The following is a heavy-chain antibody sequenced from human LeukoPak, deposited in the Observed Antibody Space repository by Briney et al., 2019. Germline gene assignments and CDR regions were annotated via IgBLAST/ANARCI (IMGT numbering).Heavy chain of an antibody. CDR2: IYYSGST. Sequence: SETLSLTCTVSGGSISSYYWSWIRQPPGKGLEWIGYIYYSGSTNYKSSLKSRVTISVDTSKNQFSLKLSSVTAADTAVYYCARVAGGYGYGYPDYWGQGTLVTVSS. D-gene: IGHD5-18*01. V-gene: IGHV4-59*12. CDR3: ARVAGGYGYGYPDY. J-gene: IGHJ4*02. CDR1: GGSISSYY.